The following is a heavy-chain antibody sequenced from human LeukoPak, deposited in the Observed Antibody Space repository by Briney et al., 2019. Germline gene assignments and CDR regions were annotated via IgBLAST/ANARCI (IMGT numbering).Heavy chain of an antibody. D-gene: IGHD3-9*01. CDR3: ARDREYYDILTGYYTH. J-gene: IGHJ4*02. CDR2: ISSSGSTI. CDR1: GFTFSDYY. V-gene: IGHV3-11*01. Sequence: PGGSLRLSCAASGFTFSDYYMSWIRQAPGKGLEWVSYISSSGSTIYYADPVKGRFTISRDNAKNSLYLQMNSLRAEDTAVYYCARDREYYDILTGYYTHWGQGTLVTVSS.